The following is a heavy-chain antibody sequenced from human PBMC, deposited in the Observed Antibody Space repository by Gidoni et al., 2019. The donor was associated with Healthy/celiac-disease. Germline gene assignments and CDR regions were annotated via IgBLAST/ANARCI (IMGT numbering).Heavy chain of an antibody. D-gene: IGHD3-22*01. Sequence: QVQLQQWGAGLLKPSETLSLTCAVYGGSFSGYYWSWIRQPPGKGLEWIGEINHSGSTNYNPSLKSRVTISVDTSKNQFSLKLSSVTAADTAVYYCAREPARDSSGSDDYWGQGTLVTVSS. CDR2: INHSGST. J-gene: IGHJ4*02. CDR1: GGSFSGYY. V-gene: IGHV4-34*01. CDR3: AREPARDSSGSDDY.